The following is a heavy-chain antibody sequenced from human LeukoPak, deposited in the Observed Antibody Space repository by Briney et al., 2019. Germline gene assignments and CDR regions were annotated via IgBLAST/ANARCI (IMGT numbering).Heavy chain of an antibody. D-gene: IGHD2-2*01. CDR1: GYTFTGYY. J-gene: IGHJ5*02. Sequence: ASVKVSFKASGYTFTGYYMHWVRQAPGQGLEWMGWINPNSGGTNYAQKFQGRVTMTRDTSISTAYMELSRLRSDDTAVYYCARAVGVVVPAAMGPWGQGTLVTVSS. V-gene: IGHV1-2*02. CDR3: ARAVGVVVPAAMGP. CDR2: INPNSGGT.